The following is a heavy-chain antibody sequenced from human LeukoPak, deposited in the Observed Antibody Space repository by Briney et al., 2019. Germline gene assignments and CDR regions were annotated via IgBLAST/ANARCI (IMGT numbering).Heavy chain of an antibody. CDR1: GGSFSGYY. J-gene: IGHJ5*02. Sequence: SETLSLTCAVYGGSFSGYYWSWIRQPPGKGLEWIGEINHSGSTNYNPSLKSRVTISVDTSKNQFSLKLGSVTAADTAVYYCARKEGRVFRGKWFDPWGQGTLVTVSS. V-gene: IGHV4-34*01. D-gene: IGHD3-10*01. CDR3: ARKEGRVFRGKWFDP. CDR2: INHSGST.